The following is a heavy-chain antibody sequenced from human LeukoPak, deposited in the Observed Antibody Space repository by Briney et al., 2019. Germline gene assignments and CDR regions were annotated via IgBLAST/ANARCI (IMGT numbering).Heavy chain of an antibody. Sequence: WVRQAPGKGLEWIGSIYYSGSTYYNPSLKSRVTISVDTSKNQFSLKLSSVTAADTAVYYCARVAAGGYFDYWGQGTLVTVSS. CDR3: ARVAAGGYFDY. V-gene: IGHV4-39*07. J-gene: IGHJ4*02. D-gene: IGHD2-15*01. CDR2: IYYSGST.